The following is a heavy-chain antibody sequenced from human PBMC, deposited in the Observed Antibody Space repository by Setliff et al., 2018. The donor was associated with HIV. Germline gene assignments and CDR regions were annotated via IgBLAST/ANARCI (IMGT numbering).Heavy chain of an antibody. J-gene: IGHJ3*02. D-gene: IGHD3-3*01. CDR1: GGSFTSRSYY. V-gene: IGHV4-39*01. Sequence: SETLSLTCTVSGGSFTSRSYYWGWIRQPPGKGLEWIGSIFYSGITYYNPYLKSRVTISVDTSKNQFSLNLTSVTAADTAVYYCARSKTFYDFWGGYYTHGAFKIWGLGTMVTVSS. CDR3: ARSKTFYDFWGGYYTHGAFKI. CDR2: IFYSGIT.